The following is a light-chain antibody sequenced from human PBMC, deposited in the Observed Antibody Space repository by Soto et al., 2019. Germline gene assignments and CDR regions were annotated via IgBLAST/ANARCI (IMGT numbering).Light chain of an antibody. CDR3: QQRSNWPPIT. CDR2: GAS. J-gene: IGKJ5*01. V-gene: IGKV3-15*01. CDR1: QNVSSN. Sequence: ERVMSQSPATVSVSPGERATLSCRASQNVSSNLAWYQQKPGQAPRLLIYGASTRATGIPARFSGSGFGTDFTLTISSLEPEDAAVYYCQQRSNWPPITFGQGTRLEIK.